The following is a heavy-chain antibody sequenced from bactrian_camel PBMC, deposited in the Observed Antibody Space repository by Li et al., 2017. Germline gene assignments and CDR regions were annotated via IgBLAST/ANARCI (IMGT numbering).Heavy chain of an antibody. Sequence: HVQLVESGGGSVQAGGSLTLSCVASRSTYSRYCVAWFREAPGKEREFVARISVVGTTDTADSVKGRLTISRDNAKNMMYLQMNSLQTDDTALYSCGTNLGGRIEMGQGSRPRHRGQGTQVTVS. D-gene: IGHD1*01. V-gene: IGHV3S53*01. CDR1: RSTYSRYC. CDR2: ISVVGTT. CDR3: GTNLGGRIEMGQGSRPRH. J-gene: IGHJ4*01.